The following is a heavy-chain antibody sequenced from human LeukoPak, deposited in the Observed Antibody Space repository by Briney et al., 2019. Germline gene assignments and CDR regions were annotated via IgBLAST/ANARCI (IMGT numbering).Heavy chain of an antibody. CDR3: ARHRVGANYFDY. Sequence: PSETLSLTCAVSGYSISSGYYWGWIRQPPGKGLEWIGSIYHSGSTYYNPSLKSRVTISVDTSKNQFSLKLSSVTAADTGVYYCARHRVGANYFDYWGQGTLVTVSS. J-gene: IGHJ4*02. CDR1: GYSISSGYY. V-gene: IGHV4-38-2*01. CDR2: IYHSGST. D-gene: IGHD1-26*01.